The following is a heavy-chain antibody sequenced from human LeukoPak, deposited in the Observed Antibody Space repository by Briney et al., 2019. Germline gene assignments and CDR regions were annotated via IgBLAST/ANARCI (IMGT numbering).Heavy chain of an antibody. V-gene: IGHV1-69*04. CDR2: IIPIFGIA. CDR1: GGTFSSYA. D-gene: IGHD6-19*01. Sequence: SVEVSCKASGGTFSSYAISWVRQAPGQGLEWMGRIIPIFGIANYAQKFQGRVAITADKSTSTAYMELSSLRSEDTAVYYCARDASAGTPEYFQHWGQGTLVTVSS. CDR3: ARDASAGTPEYFQH. J-gene: IGHJ1*01.